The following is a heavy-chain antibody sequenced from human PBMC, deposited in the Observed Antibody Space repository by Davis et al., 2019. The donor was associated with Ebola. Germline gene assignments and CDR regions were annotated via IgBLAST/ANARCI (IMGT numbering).Heavy chain of an antibody. V-gene: IGHV5-51*01. CDR1: GYSFTSYW. CDR2: IYPGDSDT. Sequence: GESLKISCTGSGYSFTSYWVGWVRQMPGKGLEWMGIIYPGDSDTRYSPSFQGQVTISADKSISTAYLQWNSLEASDTALYYCARGYWHFDLWGRGTLVTVSS. CDR3: ARGYWHFDL. J-gene: IGHJ2*01.